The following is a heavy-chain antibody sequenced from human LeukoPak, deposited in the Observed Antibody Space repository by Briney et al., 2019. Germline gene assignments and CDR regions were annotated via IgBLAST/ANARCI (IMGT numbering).Heavy chain of an antibody. Sequence: HTGGSLGLSCAASGFTFSSYAMSWVRQAPGKGLEWVSAISGSGGSTYYADSVKGRFTISRDNSKNTLYLQMNSLRAEDTAVYYCAKDRVVVVPAESYFDYWGQGTLVTVSS. V-gene: IGHV3-23*01. J-gene: IGHJ4*02. CDR1: GFTFSSYA. CDR3: AKDRVVVVPAESYFDY. D-gene: IGHD2-2*01. CDR2: ISGSGGST.